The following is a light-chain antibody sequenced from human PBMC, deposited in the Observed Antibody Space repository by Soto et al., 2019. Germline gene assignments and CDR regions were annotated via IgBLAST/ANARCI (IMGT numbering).Light chain of an antibody. CDR2: RNN. CDR1: SSNIGSNY. V-gene: IGLV1-47*01. CDR3: AAWDDSLSGPNWV. Sequence: QLVLTQPPSASGTPGQRVTISCSGSSSNIGSNYVYWYQQLPGTAPKLLIYRNNQRPSGVPDRFSGSKSGTSASLAISGLRSEDEADYYCAAWDDSLSGPNWVFGGGTQLTVL. J-gene: IGLJ3*02.